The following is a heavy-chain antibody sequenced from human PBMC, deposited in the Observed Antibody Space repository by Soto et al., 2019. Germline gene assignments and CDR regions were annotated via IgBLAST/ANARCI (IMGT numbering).Heavy chain of an antibody. CDR1: GFTFSSYG. CDR2: ISYDGSNK. J-gene: IGHJ4*02. D-gene: IGHD3-9*01. V-gene: IGHV3-30*18. CDR3: AKDYDILTGYVYYFDY. Sequence: QVQLVESGGGVVQPGRSLRLSCAASGFTFSSYGMHWVRRAPGKGLEWVAVISYDGSNKYYADSVKGRFTISRDNSKNTLYLQMNSLRAEDTAVYYCAKDYDILTGYVYYFDYWGQGTLVTVSS.